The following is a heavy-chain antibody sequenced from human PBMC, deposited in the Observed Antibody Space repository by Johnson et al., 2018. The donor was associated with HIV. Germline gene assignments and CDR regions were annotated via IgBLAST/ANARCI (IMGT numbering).Heavy chain of an antibody. CDR1: GFSLSDYY. CDR3: AKEGSGYFHAFDI. V-gene: IGHV3-11*04. D-gene: IGHD3-22*01. CDR2: VSGSSSGI. J-gene: IGHJ3*02. Sequence: QMQLVESGGGLVKPGASLRLSCAASGFSLSDYYMSWIRQAPGKGLEWVSYVSGSSSGIYYADPVKGRFTISRDNAKNSLYLQMDSLRAEDTAVYYCAKEGSGYFHAFDIWGQGTMVTVSS.